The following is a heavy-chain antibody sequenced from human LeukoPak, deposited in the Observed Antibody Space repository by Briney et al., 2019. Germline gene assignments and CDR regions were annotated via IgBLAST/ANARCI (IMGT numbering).Heavy chain of an antibody. J-gene: IGHJ2*01. CDR1: GGSIGRYY. Sequence: SETLSLTCSVSGGSIGRYYWSWIRQSPGKGLEWIGYIYTSGSTDYNPSLKSRITISVDTSKNQFSLKLSSVTAADTAVYYCARVGTVTPASLYWYFGLWGRGTLVTVSS. CDR3: ARVGTVTPASLYWYFGL. CDR2: IYTSGST. V-gene: IGHV4-4*09. D-gene: IGHD4-17*01.